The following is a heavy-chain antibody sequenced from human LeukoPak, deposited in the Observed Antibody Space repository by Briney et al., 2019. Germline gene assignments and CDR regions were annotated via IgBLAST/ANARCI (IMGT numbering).Heavy chain of an antibody. D-gene: IGHD6-13*01. CDR1: GYTFTGYY. CDR2: INPNSGGT. Sequence: ASAKVSCKASGYTFTGYYMHWVRQAPGQGLEWMGWINPNSGGTNYAQKFQGRVTMTRDTSISTAYMELSRLRSDDTAVYYCARDLVVPGIAARYYFDYWGQGTLVTVSS. J-gene: IGHJ4*02. V-gene: IGHV1-2*02. CDR3: ARDLVVPGIAARYYFDY.